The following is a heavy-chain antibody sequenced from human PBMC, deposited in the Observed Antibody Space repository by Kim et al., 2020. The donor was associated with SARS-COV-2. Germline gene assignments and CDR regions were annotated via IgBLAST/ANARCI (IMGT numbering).Heavy chain of an antibody. CDR3: AHSDYYDSRAFEY. D-gene: IGHD3-22*01. CDR1: GFSLSTGGMS. V-gene: IGHV2-5*02. CDR2: IYWDDDK. Sequence: SGPTLVNPTQTLTLTCTFSGFSLSTGGMSVGWIRQPPGKALECLAVIYWDDDKRYSPSLKSRLTITQDISKNQVVLTLTNVDPVDTATYYCAHSDYYDSRAFEYWGQGTLVTVSS. J-gene: IGHJ4*02.